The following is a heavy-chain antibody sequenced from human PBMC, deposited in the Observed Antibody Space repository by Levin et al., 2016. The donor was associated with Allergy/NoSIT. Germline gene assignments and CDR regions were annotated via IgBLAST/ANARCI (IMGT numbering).Heavy chain of an antibody. D-gene: IGHD3-22*01. V-gene: IGHV4-30-4*01. CDR3: ARYYYDSITVDY. Sequence: PGKGLEWIGYIYYSGSTYYNPSLKSRVTISVDTSKNQFSLKLSSVTAADTAVYYCARYYYDSITVDYWGQGTLVTVSS. CDR2: IYYSGST. J-gene: IGHJ4*02.